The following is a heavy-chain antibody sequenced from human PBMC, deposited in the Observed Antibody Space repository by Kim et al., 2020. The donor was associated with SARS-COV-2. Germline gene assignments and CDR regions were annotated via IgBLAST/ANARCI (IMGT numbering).Heavy chain of an antibody. Sequence: SETLSLTCTVSGGSISSSSYDCGCIGQLPGNGLEWIVSIYYSGSTDYNPSLKSRVTISVDTTKNQFSLKLSSVTAADTAVYYCARHEYDYVWGSYPNIHSLDYWGQGILVTVSS. D-gene: IGHD3-16*02. J-gene: IGHJ4*02. CDR3: ARHEYDYVWGSYPNIHSLDY. CDR1: GGSISSSSYD. V-gene: IGHV4-39*01. CDR2: IYYSGST.